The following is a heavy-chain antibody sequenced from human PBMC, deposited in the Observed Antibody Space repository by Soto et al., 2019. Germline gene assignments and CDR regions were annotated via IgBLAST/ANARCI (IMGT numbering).Heavy chain of an antibody. CDR2: INPSGGST. CDR3: AREVHLGELSWNWFDP. D-gene: IGHD3-16*02. Sequence: QVQLVQSGAEVKKPGASVKVSCKASGYTFTSYYMHWVRQAPGQGLEWMGIINPSGGSTSYAQKFQGRVTMTRDTSTSTVYMELSSLRSEDTAVYYCAREVHLGELSWNWFDPWGQGTLVTVSS. CDR1: GYTFTSYY. V-gene: IGHV1-46*03. J-gene: IGHJ5*02.